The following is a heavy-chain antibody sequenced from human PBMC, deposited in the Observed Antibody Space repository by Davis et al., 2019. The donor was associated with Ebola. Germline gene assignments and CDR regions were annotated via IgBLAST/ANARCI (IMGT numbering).Heavy chain of an antibody. J-gene: IGHJ4*02. Sequence: GESLKISCAASGFTFRRYAMHWVRQAPGKGLEWVAVISYDGNNKYYADSVKGRFTISRDNSKNTLYLQMNSLRAEDTAVYYCSRTFNYDFWSSYYYWGQGTLVTVSS. CDR3: SRTFNYDFWSSYYY. D-gene: IGHD3-3*01. V-gene: IGHV3-30-3*01. CDR1: GFTFRRYA. CDR2: ISYDGNNK.